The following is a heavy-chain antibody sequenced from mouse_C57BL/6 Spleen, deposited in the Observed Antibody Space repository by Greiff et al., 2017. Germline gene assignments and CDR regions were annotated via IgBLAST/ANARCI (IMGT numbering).Heavy chain of an antibody. V-gene: IGHV14-3*01. CDR1: GFNIKNTY. CDR2: IDPANGNT. J-gene: IGHJ4*01. CDR3: ARSGGYYGYDEAMDY. D-gene: IGHD2-2*01. Sequence: EVMLVESVAELVRPGASVKLSCTASGFNIKNTYMHWVKQRPEQGLEWIGRIDPANGNTKYAPKFQGKATITADTSSNTAYLQLSSLTSEDTAIYYCARSGGYYGYDEAMDYWGQGTSVTVSS.